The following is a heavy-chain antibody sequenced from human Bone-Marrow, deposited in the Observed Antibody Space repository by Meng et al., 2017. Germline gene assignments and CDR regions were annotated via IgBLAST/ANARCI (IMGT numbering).Heavy chain of an antibody. Sequence: GGSLRLSCAASGFTFSSYWMHWVRQAPGKGLVWVSRINSDGSSTSYADSVKGRFTISRDNAKNTLYLQMNSLRAEDTVVYYCYGSGTGSFRWGQGNRVTGAS. CDR2: INSDGSST. CDR3: YGSGTGSFR. CDR1: GFTFSSYW. D-gene: IGHD3-10*01. V-gene: IGHV3-74*01. J-gene: IGHJ4*02.